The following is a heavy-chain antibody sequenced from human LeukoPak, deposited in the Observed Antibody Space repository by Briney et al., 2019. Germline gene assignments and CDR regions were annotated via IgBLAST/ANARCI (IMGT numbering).Heavy chain of an antibody. CDR2: INPNSGGT. Sequence: GASVKVSCKASGYTFTSYYLHWVRQAPGQGLEWMGWINPNSGGTNYAQKFQGRVTMTRDTSISTAYMELSRLRSDDTAVYYCAREVTRWLQEIHYWGQGTLVTVSS. D-gene: IGHD5-24*01. V-gene: IGHV1-2*02. J-gene: IGHJ4*02. CDR1: GYTFTSYY. CDR3: AREVTRWLQEIHY.